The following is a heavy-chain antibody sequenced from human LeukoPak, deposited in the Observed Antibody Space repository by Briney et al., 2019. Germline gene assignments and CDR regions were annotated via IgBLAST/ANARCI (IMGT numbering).Heavy chain of an antibody. D-gene: IGHD2-15*01. CDR2: IWSDGSKE. V-gene: IGHV3-33*08. CDR1: GLTFSSYW. J-gene: IGHJ4*02. Sequence: GGSLRLSCAASGLTFSSYWMTWVRQAPGKGLEWVAVIWSDGSKEYYADSVKGRFSISRDNSRNTVYVQMNSLRAEDTAMYYCARVFCTGGSCYGPFDYWGQGTLVTVSS. CDR3: ARVFCTGGSCYGPFDY.